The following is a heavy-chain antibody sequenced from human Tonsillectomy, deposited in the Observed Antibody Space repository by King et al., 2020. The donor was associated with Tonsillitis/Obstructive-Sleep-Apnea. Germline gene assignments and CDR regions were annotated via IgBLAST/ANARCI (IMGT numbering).Heavy chain of an antibody. D-gene: IGHD3-16*02. CDR2: IYYSGST. J-gene: IGHJ3*02. V-gene: IGHV4-39*01. Sequence: QLQESGPGLVKPSETLSLTCTVSGGSISSSSYYWGWIRQPPGKGLEWSGSIYYSGSTYYNPSLKSRVPISVDTSKNQFSLKLSSVTAADTAVYYCASRSLGWPYDYLWGCYRSSAFDIWVQGTMVTASS. CDR1: GGSISSSSYY. CDR3: ASRSLGWPYDYLWGCYRSSAFDI.